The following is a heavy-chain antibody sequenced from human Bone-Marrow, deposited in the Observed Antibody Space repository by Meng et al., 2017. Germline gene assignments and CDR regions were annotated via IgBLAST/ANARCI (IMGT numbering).Heavy chain of an antibody. Sequence: GESLKISCKGSGYSFASYWIGWVRQMPGKGLEWMGIIYPGDSDTRYNPSFQGQVTISADKSISTAYLQWSSLKASDTAMYYCATTVGAEEDYFDYWGQGTLVTVSS. D-gene: IGHD4-11*01. CDR1: GYSFASYW. CDR2: IYPGDSDT. J-gene: IGHJ4*02. CDR3: ATTVGAEEDYFDY. V-gene: IGHV5-51*01.